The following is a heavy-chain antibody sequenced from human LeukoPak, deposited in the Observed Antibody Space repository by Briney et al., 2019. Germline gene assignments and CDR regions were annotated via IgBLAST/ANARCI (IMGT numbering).Heavy chain of an antibody. CDR1: SGSIRTTNYY. J-gene: IGHJ3*02. V-gene: IGHV4-39*07. CDR2: IYYSVTT. Sequence: PLETLSLTCTVSSGSIRTTNYYWGWIRQPPGEGLEWIGSIYYSVTTYYNPSLKSRVTISVDTSKNQFSLKLSSVTAADTAVYYCAGEDSSGYYPPVAFDIWGQGTMVTVSS. D-gene: IGHD3-22*01. CDR3: AGEDSSGYYPPVAFDI.